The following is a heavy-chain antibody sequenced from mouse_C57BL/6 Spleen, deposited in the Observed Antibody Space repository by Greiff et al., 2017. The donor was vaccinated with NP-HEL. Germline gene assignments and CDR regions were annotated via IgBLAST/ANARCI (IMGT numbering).Heavy chain of an antibody. CDR3: ARRITTVVADYAMDY. J-gene: IGHJ4*01. Sequence: QVQLQQPGAELVRPGSSVKLSCKASGYTFTSYWMHWVKQRPIQGLEWIGNIDPSDSETHYNQKFKDKATLTVDKSSSTAYMQLSSLTSADSAVYYCARRITTVVADYAMDYWGQGTSVTVSS. CDR1: GYTFTSYW. CDR2: IDPSDSET. V-gene: IGHV1-52*01. D-gene: IGHD1-1*01.